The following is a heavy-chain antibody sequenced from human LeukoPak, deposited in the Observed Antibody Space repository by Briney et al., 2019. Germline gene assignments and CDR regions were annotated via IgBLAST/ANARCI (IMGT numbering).Heavy chain of an antibody. CDR2: ISGSGGST. D-gene: IGHD4-17*01. V-gene: IGHV3-23*01. CDR1: GFTFSDAW. J-gene: IGHJ4*02. CDR3: AKTPYGDYAFDY. Sequence: GGSLRLSCAASGFTFSDAWMTWVRQAPGKGLEWVSTISGSGGSTYYADSVKGRFTISRDNSKNTLSLQVNSLRAEDTAIYYCAKTPYGDYAFDYWGQGTLVTVSS.